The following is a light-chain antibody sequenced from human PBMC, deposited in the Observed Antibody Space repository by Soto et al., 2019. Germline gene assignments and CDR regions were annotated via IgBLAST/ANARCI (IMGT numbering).Light chain of an antibody. J-gene: IGLJ1*01. CDR3: QSSDSSVSGDV. Sequence: QSALTQPRSVSGSPGQSVTISCTGTSSDVGGYNYVSWYQQHRGKAPKLMIYDVSKRPSGVLDRFYGSKSGNTSSLTISGLRAEDEAEYSCQSSDSSVSGDVCGTGTKVPVL. V-gene: IGLV2-11*01. CDR2: DVS. CDR1: SSDVGGYNY.